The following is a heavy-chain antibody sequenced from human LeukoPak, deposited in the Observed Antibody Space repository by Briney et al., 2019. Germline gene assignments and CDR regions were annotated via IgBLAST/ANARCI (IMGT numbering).Heavy chain of an antibody. CDR2: IRSKSNSGSTT. D-gene: IGHD3-22*01. Sequence: VRQAPGKGLSCLRLIRSKSNSGSTTQKTASVKGRFTVSRDNTKSIAYLQMNSLKTEDTGVYFCTRGRSAYLDAFDIWGQGTMVTVSS. CDR3: TRGRSAYLDAFDI. J-gene: IGHJ3*02. V-gene: IGHV3-49*02.